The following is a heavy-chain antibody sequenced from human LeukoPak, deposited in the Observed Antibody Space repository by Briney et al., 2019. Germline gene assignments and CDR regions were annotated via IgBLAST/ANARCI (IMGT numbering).Heavy chain of an antibody. CDR1: GFTFTKFA. CDR2: MGPTGDT. J-gene: IGHJ3*01. V-gene: IGHV3-23*01. Sequence: QPGGSLRLSCAGSGFTFTKFAMTWVRQAPGKGLEWVSSMGPTGDTYYLDSVKGRFSLSRDVSKSTMSLQMSTLRVDDTAVYFCAKATPYGTTWVGGFDLWGQGTMVTVSS. D-gene: IGHD1-14*01. CDR3: AKATPYGTTWVGGFDL.